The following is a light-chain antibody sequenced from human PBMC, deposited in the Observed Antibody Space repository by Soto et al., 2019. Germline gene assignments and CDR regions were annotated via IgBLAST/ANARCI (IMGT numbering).Light chain of an antibody. Sequence: QSVLTQPPSASGTPGQRVTISCSGIGSNIGSNTVNWYQQLPGTAPKLLIYSYNQRPSGVPDRFSGSKSGTSASLAISGLHSEDEADYYCAAWDDSLNGVVFGGGTKLTVL. J-gene: IGLJ2*01. V-gene: IGLV1-44*01. CDR3: AAWDDSLNGVV. CDR2: SYN. CDR1: GSNIGSNT.